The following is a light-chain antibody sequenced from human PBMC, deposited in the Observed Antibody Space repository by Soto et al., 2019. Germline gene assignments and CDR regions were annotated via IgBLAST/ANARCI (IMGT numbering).Light chain of an antibody. J-gene: IGLJ1*01. CDR1: SSDVGGYNY. Sequence: QAVSVSGSPGQSITISCTGTSSDVGGYNYVSWYQQPPGKAPKVVIYDVSYRPSGVSNRFSGSKSGNTASLTISGLQAEDEAEYYCGSYTSSTSYVFGTGTKLTVL. CDR2: DVS. CDR3: GSYTSSTSYV. V-gene: IGLV2-14*03.